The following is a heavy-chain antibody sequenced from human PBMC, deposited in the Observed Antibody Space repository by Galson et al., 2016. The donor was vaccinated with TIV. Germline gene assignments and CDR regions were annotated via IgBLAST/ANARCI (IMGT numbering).Heavy chain of an antibody. D-gene: IGHD4/OR15-4a*01. CDR1: GFTFNNYA. CDR3: AKRKNYGGDAFED. V-gene: IGHV3-23*01. CDR2: ISGSGGIT. Sequence: SLRLSCAASGFTFNNYAMNWVRQAPGKGLEWVSGISGSGGITYFADSVKGRFSISRDNPKDTLYLQLNSLRAEDTAVYYCAKRKNYGGDAFEDWGQGTMVTVSS. J-gene: IGHJ3*01.